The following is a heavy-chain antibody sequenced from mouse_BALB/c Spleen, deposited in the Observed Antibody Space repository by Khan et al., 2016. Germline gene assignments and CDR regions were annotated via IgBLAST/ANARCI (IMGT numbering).Heavy chain of an antibody. J-gene: IGHJ4*01. CDR2: INPSTGYT. V-gene: IGHV1-7*01. CDR1: GYTFTSYW. CDR3: ARGFYYYGSRDYAMDY. D-gene: IGHD1-1*01. Sequence: QVQLKQSGAGLAKPGASVKMSCKASGYTFTSYWMHWVKQRPGQGLEWIGYINPSTGYTEYNQKFKDKATLTADKSSSTAYMQLSSLTSEDSAVYYCARGFYYYGSRDYAMDYWSQGTSVTVSS.